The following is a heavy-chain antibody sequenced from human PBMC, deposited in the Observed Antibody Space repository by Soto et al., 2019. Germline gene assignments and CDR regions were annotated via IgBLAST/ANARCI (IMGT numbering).Heavy chain of an antibody. J-gene: IGHJ4*02. V-gene: IGHV4-39*01. Sequence: PSETLSLTCTVSGVSIGSSTNYWGWIRQPPGKGLEWIGNIYYSGTTNYNPSLKSRVTISVDTSKNQFSLNLISMTAADTAVYYCARHNYGSGSTYFDYWGQGTLVTVSS. CDR1: GVSIGSSTNY. CDR3: ARHNYGSGSTYFDY. D-gene: IGHD3-10*01. CDR2: IYYSGTT.